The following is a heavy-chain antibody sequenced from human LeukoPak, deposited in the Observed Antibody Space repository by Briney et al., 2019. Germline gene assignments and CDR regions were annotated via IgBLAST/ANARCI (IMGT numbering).Heavy chain of an antibody. D-gene: IGHD4-17*01. V-gene: IGHV1-46*01. Sequence: ASVKVSCKASGYTFTSYYMHWVRQAPGQGLEWMGIINPSGGSTSYAQKFQGRVTMTRDTSTSTAYMELRSLRSDDTAVYYCARDAWENYGDRDELCRDYWGQGTLVTVSS. CDR1: GYTFTSYY. J-gene: IGHJ4*02. CDR3: ARDAWENYGDRDELCRDY. CDR2: INPSGGST.